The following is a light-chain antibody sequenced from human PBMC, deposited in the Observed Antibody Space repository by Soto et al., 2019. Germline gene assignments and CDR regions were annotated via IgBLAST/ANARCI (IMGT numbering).Light chain of an antibody. V-gene: IGKV3-15*01. J-gene: IGKJ4*01. CDR1: QTISND. CDR3: QHNHKWPPVT. Sequence: EVVMTQSPATVSVSPGEGVTLSCRASQTISNDLAWYQQKPGQAPRLLIYGASTRATGVPARFSGGGSGTEFTPAISSLQSEDFAFYYCQHNHKWPPVTFGGGTKVEIK. CDR2: GAS.